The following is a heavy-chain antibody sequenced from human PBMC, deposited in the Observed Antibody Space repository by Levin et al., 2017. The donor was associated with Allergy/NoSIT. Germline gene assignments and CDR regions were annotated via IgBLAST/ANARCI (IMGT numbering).Heavy chain of an antibody. CDR2: IYWDDDK. CDR1: GFSLSTSGVG. V-gene: IGHV2-5*02. CDR3: AHSLYCSGGSCYGRIDAFDI. J-gene: IGHJ3*02. D-gene: IGHD2-15*01. Sequence: SGPTLVKPTQTLTLTCTFSGFSLSTSGVGVGWIRQPPGKGLEWLALIYWDDDKRYSPSLKSRLTITKDTSKNQVVLTMTNMDPVDTATYYCAHSLYCSGGSCYGRIDAFDIWGQGTMVTVSS.